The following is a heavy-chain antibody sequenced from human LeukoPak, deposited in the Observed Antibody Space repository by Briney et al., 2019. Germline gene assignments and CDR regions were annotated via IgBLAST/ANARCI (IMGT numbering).Heavy chain of an antibody. J-gene: IGHJ4*02. CDR1: GFTFSTYP. CDR2: ISYDGSNK. V-gene: IGHV3-30-3*01. D-gene: IGHD3-22*01. CDR3: ARGAPIGDSSGFYPY. Sequence: GGSLRLSCAASGFTFSTYPMHWVRQAPGKGLEWVAVISYDGSNKYYADSVKGRFTISRDNSKNTLYLQVNSLRPEDTAMYYCARGAPIGDSSGFYPYWGQGTLVIVSS.